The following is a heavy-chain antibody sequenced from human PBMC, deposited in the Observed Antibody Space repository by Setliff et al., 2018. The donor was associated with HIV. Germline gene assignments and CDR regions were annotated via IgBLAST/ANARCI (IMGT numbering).Heavy chain of an antibody. D-gene: IGHD3-22*01. CDR1: GYTFTSYD. J-gene: IGHJ3*02. Sequence: ASVKVSCKASGYTFTSYDINWVRQATGQGLEWMGWISVNKGHTNYAQKFQDRVTMTTDTSTSTAYMELTGLRSDDTAAYYCARDDSSGYYPSWAFDIWGQGTMVTVSS. V-gene: IGHV1-18*01. CDR3: ARDDSSGYYPSWAFDI. CDR2: ISVNKGHT.